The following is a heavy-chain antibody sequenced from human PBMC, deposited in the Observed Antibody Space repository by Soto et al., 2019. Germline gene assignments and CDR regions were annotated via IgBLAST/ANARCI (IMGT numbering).Heavy chain of an antibody. J-gene: IGHJ4*02. Sequence: QVQLQESGPGLVKPSETLSLTCTVSGGSISSYYWSWIRQPPGKGLEWIGYIYYSGSTNYNPSLKSRVTISVDTSKNQFSLKLSSVTAADTAVYYCAGAYYDFWSGYRRAYYFDYWGQGTLVTVSS. D-gene: IGHD3-3*01. CDR2: IYYSGST. CDR1: GGSISSYY. CDR3: AGAYYDFWSGYRRAYYFDY. V-gene: IGHV4-59*01.